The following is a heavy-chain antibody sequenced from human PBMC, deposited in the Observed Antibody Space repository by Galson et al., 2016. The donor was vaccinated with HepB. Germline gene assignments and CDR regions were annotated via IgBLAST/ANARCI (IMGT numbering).Heavy chain of an antibody. CDR1: GGSVSNGTYY. J-gene: IGHJ6*02. CDR3: ARYYLSYGYSDYYGIDV. CDR2: IYYRGTT. D-gene: IGHD3-10*01. Sequence: SETLSLTCTVSGGSVSNGTYYWSWIRQPPGKGLEWIGYIYYRGTTNYNPSLKTRVTMSVDTSKNQFSLKLRSVTAADTAVYYCARYYLSYGYSDYYGIDVWGQGTTVTVSS. V-gene: IGHV4-61*01.